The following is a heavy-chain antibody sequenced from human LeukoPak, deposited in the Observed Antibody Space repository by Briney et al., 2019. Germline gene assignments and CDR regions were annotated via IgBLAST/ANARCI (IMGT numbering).Heavy chain of an antibody. J-gene: IGHJ6*04. CDR1: GSRFTSYW. CDR2: IYPGDSDN. Sequence: PGAPRKISGKGSGSRFTSYWSGWVRQLPGKGLEWMGIIYPGDSDNRYSPSFQGQAPISADKSSSTSYLQWSSLKASDTAMYYCARVYGSGSYYYYYGMDVWGKGTTVTVSS. D-gene: IGHD3-10*01. V-gene: IGHV5-51*01. CDR3: ARVYGSGSYYYYYGMDV.